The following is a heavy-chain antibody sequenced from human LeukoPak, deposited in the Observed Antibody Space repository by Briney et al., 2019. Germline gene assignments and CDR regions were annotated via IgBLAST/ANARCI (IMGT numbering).Heavy chain of an antibody. V-gene: IGHV3-21*01. J-gene: IGHJ2*01. CDR2: ISSSSSYI. CDR1: GFTFSSYS. CDR3: AILTATFPGWYFDL. Sequence: GGSLRLSCAASGFTFSSYSMNWVRQAPGKGLEWVSSISSSSSYIYYADSVKGRFTISRDNAKNSLYLQMNSLRAEDTAVYYCAILTATFPGWYFDLWGRGTLVTVSS. D-gene: IGHD4-17*01.